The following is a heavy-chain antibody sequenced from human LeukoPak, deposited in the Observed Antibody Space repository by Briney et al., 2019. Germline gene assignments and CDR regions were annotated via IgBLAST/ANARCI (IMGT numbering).Heavy chain of an antibody. V-gene: IGHV1-69*06. D-gene: IGHD2-2*01. Sequence: ASVKVSCKDSGGTFSSYSINWVRQAPRQGLEWMGGIIPLFNTPNYAQKFQGRVSITADTSTNTTYMELSSLTSEDTAVYYCASLGSYCSSTSCYAYFDYWGQGTLVTVSS. J-gene: IGHJ4*02. CDR1: GGTFSSYS. CDR2: IIPLFNTP. CDR3: ASLGSYCSSTSCYAYFDY.